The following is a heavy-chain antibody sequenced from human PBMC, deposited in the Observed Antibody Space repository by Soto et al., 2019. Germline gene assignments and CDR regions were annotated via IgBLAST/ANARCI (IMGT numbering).Heavy chain of an antibody. CDR2: IIPIFGTA. CDR1: GGTFSSYA. V-gene: IGHV1-69*13. D-gene: IGHD3-3*01. J-gene: IGHJ5*02. Sequence: GASVKVSCKASGGTFSSYAISWVRQAPGQGLEWMGGIIPIFGTANYAQKFQGRVTITADESTCTAYMELSSLRSEDTAVYYCASTDYDFWSGYYSSNNWFDPWGQGTLVTVSS. CDR3: ASTDYDFWSGYYSSNNWFDP.